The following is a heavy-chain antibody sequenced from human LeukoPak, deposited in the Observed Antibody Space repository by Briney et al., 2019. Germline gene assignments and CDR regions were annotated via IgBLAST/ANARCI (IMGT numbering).Heavy chain of an antibody. CDR3: ARVLLNIAAAGTVQYFDY. D-gene: IGHD6-13*01. J-gene: IGHJ4*02. CDR2: IYYSGST. CDR1: GGSISSSSYY. V-gene: IGHV4-39*07. Sequence: PSETLSLTCTVSGGSISSSSYYWGWIRQPPGKGLEWIGSIYYSGSTYYNPSLKSRATISVDTSKNQFSLKLSSVTAADTAVYYCARVLLNIAAAGTVQYFDYWGQGTLVTVSS.